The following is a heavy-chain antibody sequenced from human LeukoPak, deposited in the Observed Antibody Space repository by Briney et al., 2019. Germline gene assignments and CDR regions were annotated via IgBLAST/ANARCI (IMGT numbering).Heavy chain of an antibody. CDR2: ISTAGST. J-gene: IGHJ6*03. Sequence: PSETLSLTCTVSGGSISSGSYYWSWIRQPAGKGLEWTGRISTAGSTNYNPSLKSRVTISVDTSKNQFSLKLSSVTAADTAVYYCARGTGLAPLWFGELLYTGYYYYYYMDVWGKGTTVTISS. CDR3: ARGTGLAPLWFGELLYTGYYYYYYMDV. D-gene: IGHD3-10*01. V-gene: IGHV4-61*02. CDR1: GGSISSGSYY.